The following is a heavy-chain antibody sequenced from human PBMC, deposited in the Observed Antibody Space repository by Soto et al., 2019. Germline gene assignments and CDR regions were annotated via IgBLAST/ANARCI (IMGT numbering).Heavy chain of an antibody. J-gene: IGHJ6*02. V-gene: IGHV1-8*01. CDR1: GYTFTSYD. CDR3: AGMADYDFWSGYYPDYGMDV. Sequence: APVKVSCKAPGYTFTSYDINWVRQDTGQGLEWMGWMNPNSGNTGYAQKFQGRVTMTRNTSISTAYMELSSLRSEDTAVYYCAGMADYDFWSGYYPDYGMDVWGQGTTVTVSS. CDR2: MNPNSGNT. D-gene: IGHD3-3*01.